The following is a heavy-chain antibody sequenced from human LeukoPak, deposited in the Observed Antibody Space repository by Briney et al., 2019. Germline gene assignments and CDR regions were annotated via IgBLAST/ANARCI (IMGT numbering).Heavy chain of an antibody. V-gene: IGHV1-3*01. D-gene: IGHD4/OR15-4a*01. Sequence: ASVKLSCKASGYAFTEYAMNWVRQAPGHRLEWMGWINVGNDNTKYSQKFQGRVTITRDTSASTAYMELSSLRSEDTAVYYCARDSAVLTYYFDYWGQGTLVTVSS. J-gene: IGHJ4*02. CDR3: ARDSAVLTYYFDY. CDR1: GYAFTEYA. CDR2: INVGNDNT.